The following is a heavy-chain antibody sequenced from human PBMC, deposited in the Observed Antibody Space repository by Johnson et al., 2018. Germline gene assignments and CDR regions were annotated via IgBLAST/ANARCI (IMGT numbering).Heavy chain of an antibody. Sequence: QVQLVQSGGGVVKPGRSLRLSCAASGFTFSSYGMHWVRQAPGKGLEWVAVIWYDGSNKYYADSVKGRFTISTDNSKNKLYLQRNSLRAEDTAGYYCARADYGDYSGYFPHWGQGTLVTVSS. V-gene: IGHV3-33*01. D-gene: IGHD4-17*01. CDR1: GFTFSSYG. CDR2: IWYDGSNK. CDR3: ARADYGDYSGYFPH. J-gene: IGHJ1*01.